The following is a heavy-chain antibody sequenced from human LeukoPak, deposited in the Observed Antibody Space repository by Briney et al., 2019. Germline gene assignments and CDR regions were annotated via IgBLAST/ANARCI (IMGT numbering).Heavy chain of an antibody. V-gene: IGHV4-59*08. J-gene: IGHJ4*02. D-gene: IGHD2-21*01. CDR1: GGSISGYQ. CDR3: GRHLCIGVNCYGLGAY. CDR2: ISYRGIT. Sequence: PSETLSLTCTVSGGSISGYQWSWLRQPPGKGLEWFGYISYRGITNYNPSLKSRVIISIDTSKNQISLKLSSVTAADTAVYYCGRHLCIGVNCYGLGAYWGQGSLVTVS.